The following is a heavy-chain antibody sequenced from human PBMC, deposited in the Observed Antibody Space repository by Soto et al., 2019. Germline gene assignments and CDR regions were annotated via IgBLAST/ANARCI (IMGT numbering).Heavy chain of an antibody. CDR2: IYYSGST. V-gene: IGHV4-31*03. Sequence: PSETLSLTCTVSGGSISSGVYYWSWIRQHPGEGLEWIGYIYYSGSTYYNPSLRSRVTISVDTSKNQFSLKLSSVTAADTAVFYGARAVNFGWGGNFAYWGRGTLVTVSS. D-gene: IGHD3-10*01. J-gene: IGHJ4*02. CDR1: GGSISSGVYY. CDR3: ARAVNFGWGGNFAY.